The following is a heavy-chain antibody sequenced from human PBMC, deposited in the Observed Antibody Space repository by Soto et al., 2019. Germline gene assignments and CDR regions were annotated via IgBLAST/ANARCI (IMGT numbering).Heavy chain of an antibody. CDR1: GYTFTSYY. D-gene: IGHD3-9*01. CDR3: ARVETGFFDY. V-gene: IGHV1-46*01. Sequence: QVQLVQSGAEVKKPGASVKVSCKASGYTFTSYYMHWVRQAPGQGLEWMGIINPSGGSTSYAQKCQGRVPMTRDTSTSTVYMELSSLRSEDTAVYYCARVETGFFDYWGQGTLVTVSS. CDR2: INPSGGST. J-gene: IGHJ4*02.